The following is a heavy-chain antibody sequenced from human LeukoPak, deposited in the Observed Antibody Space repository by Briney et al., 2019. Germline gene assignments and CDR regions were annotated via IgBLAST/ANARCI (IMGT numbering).Heavy chain of an antibody. CDR2: INPNSGGT. CDR1: GYTFTGYY. D-gene: IGHD4-23*01. Sequence: ASVKVSCKASGYTFTGYYMHWVRQAPGQGLEWMGWINPNSGGTNYAQEFQGRVTMTRDTSITTTYMELSRLRSDDTAVFYCATTGYGGTYDAFDIWSQGTRVTVSS. J-gene: IGHJ3*02. CDR3: ATTGYGGTYDAFDI. V-gene: IGHV1-2*02.